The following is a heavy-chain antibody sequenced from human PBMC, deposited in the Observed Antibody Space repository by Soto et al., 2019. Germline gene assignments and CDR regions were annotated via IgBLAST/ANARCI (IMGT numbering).Heavy chain of an antibody. Sequence: SGPTLVNPTQTLTLTYTFSAFSLSTSGMCVSWIRQPPGKALEWLALIDWDDDKYYSTSLKTRLTISKDTSKNQVVLTMTNMDPVDTATYYCARSLYYYDSSGYAYWYFDLWGRGTLVTVS. CDR3: ARSLYYYDSSGYAYWYFDL. D-gene: IGHD3-22*01. J-gene: IGHJ2*01. CDR1: AFSLSTSGMC. CDR2: IDWDDDK. V-gene: IGHV2-70*01.